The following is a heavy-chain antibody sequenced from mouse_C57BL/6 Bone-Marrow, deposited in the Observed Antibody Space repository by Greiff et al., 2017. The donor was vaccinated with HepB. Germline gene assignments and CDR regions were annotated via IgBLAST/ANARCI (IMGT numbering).Heavy chain of an antibody. CDR3: ARRDGYFYAMDY. Sequence: EVHLVESGGDLVKPGGSLKLSCAASGFTFSSYGMSWVRQTPDKRLEWVATISSGGSYTYYPDSVKGRFTISRDKAKNTLYLQMSSLKSEDTAMYYCARRDGYFYAMDYWGQGTSVTVSS. CDR2: ISSGGSYT. V-gene: IGHV5-6*01. J-gene: IGHJ4*01. CDR1: GFTFSSYG. D-gene: IGHD2-3*01.